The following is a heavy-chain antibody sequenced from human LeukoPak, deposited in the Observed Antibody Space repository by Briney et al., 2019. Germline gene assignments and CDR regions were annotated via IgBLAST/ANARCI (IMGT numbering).Heavy chain of an antibody. J-gene: IGHJ3*02. CDR2: IIPIFGTA. D-gene: IGHD3-22*01. CDR3: ASNYYDSSGYYRDDAFDI. Sequence: SVKVSCKASGGTFISYAISWVRQAPGQGLEWMGRIIPIFGTANYAQKFQGRVTITTDESTSTAYMELSSLRSEDTAVYYCASNYYDSSGYYRDDAFDIWGQGTMVTVSS. V-gene: IGHV1-69*05. CDR1: GGTFISYA.